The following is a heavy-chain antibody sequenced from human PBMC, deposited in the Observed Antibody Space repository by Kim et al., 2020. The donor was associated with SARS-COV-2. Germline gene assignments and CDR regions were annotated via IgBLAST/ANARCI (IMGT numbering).Heavy chain of an antibody. CDR2: IYYSGST. J-gene: IGHJ6*02. CDR3: ARANSPPGVRGVIFINYYYYGMDV. CDR1: GGSISSYY. Sequence: SETLSLTCTVSGGSISSYYWSWIRQPPGKGLEWIGYIYYSGSTNYNPSLKSRVTISVDTSKNQFSLKLSSVTAADTAVYYCARANSPPGVRGVIFINYYYYGMDVWGQGTTVTVSS. V-gene: IGHV4-59*13. D-gene: IGHD3-10*01.